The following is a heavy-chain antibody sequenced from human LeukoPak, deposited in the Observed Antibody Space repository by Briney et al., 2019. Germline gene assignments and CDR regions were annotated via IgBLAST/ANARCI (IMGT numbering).Heavy chain of an antibody. Sequence: SDTLSLTCSVSGGSISSGGYYWSWIRQHPGKGLEWIGYIYYSGSTYYNPSLKSRVTISVDTSKNQFSLKLSSVTAADTAVYYCARNSYSYGRYDAFDIWGQGTMVTVSS. CDR2: IYYSGST. D-gene: IGHD5-18*01. J-gene: IGHJ3*02. V-gene: IGHV4-31*03. CDR3: ARNSYSYGRYDAFDI. CDR1: GGSISSGGYY.